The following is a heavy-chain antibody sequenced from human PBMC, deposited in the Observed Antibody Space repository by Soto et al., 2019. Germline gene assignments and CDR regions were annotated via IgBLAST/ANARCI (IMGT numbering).Heavy chain of an antibody. D-gene: IGHD3-22*01. Sequence: PGGSLRLSCAASGFTFSSYWMSWVRQAPGKGLEWVANIKQDGSGKYYVDSVKGRFTISRDNAKNSLYLQMNSLRAEDTAVYYCARDLWDYYDSSGFGYWGQGTLVTVSS. CDR3: ARDLWDYYDSSGFGY. J-gene: IGHJ4*02. V-gene: IGHV3-7*04. CDR1: GFTFSSYW. CDR2: IKQDGSGK.